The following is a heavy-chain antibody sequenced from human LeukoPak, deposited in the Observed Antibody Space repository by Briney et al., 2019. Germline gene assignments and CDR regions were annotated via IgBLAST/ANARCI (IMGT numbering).Heavy chain of an antibody. CDR3: AREADPYSSSWYHLGY. D-gene: IGHD6-13*01. J-gene: IGHJ4*01. CDR2: TSSSGSTI. CDR1: GFTFSSYE. Sequence: GGSLRLSCAASGFTFSSYEMNWVRQAPGKGLEWVSYTSSSGSTIYYADSVKGRFTISRDNAKNSLYLQMNSLRAEDTAVYYCAREADPYSSSWYHLGYWGQGTLVTVSS. V-gene: IGHV3-48*03.